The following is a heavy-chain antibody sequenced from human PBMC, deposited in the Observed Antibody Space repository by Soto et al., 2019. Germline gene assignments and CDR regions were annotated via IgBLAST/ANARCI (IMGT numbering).Heavy chain of an antibody. CDR2: ISYDGSNK. CDR3: AKEGYSSSSGIGY. J-gene: IGHJ4*02. Sequence: QVQLVESGGGVVQPGRSLRLSCAASGFTFSSYGMHWVRQAPGKGLEWGAVISYDGSNKYYADSVKGRFTISRDNSKNARYLQMNSLRAEDTAGYYCAKEGYSSSSGIGYWGQGTLVTVSS. D-gene: IGHD6-13*01. V-gene: IGHV3-30*18. CDR1: GFTFSSYG.